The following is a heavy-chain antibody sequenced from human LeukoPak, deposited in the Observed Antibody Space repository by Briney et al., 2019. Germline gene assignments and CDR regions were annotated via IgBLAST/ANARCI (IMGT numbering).Heavy chain of an antibody. CDR3: ARDLICSGGSCYPDFDY. CDR1: GGTFSSYA. J-gene: IGHJ4*02. V-gene: IGHV1-69*05. CDR2: IIPIFGTA. Sequence: SVKVSCKASGGTFSSYAISWVRQAPGQGLEWMGGIIPIFGTANYAQKFQGRVTITRDTSASTAYMELSSLRSEDTAVYYCARDLICSGGSCYPDFDYWGQGTLVTVSS. D-gene: IGHD2-15*01.